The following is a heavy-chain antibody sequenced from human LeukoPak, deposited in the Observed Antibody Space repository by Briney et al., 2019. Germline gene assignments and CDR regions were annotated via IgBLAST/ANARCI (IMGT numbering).Heavy chain of an antibody. V-gene: IGHV1-69*05. J-gene: IGHJ4*02. CDR3: ARSLEYSSSASFDY. D-gene: IGHD6-6*01. CDR1: GGTFSSYA. Sequence: SVKVSCKASGGTFSSYAISWVRQAPGQGLEWMGGIIPIFGTANYAQKFQGRVTITTDESTSIAYMELSSLRSEDTAVYYCARSLEYSSSASFDYWGQGTLVTVSS. CDR2: IIPIFGTA.